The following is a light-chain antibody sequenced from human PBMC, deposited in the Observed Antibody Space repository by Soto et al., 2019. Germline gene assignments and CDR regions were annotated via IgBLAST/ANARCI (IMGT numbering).Light chain of an antibody. Sequence: EIVMTQSQATLSVSPGERATRSCRASQSVNSNLAWYQQKPGQAPRLLIYGASTRATGIPARFSGSRSGTEFTLTISSLQSEDFAVYYCQQYNNWPYTFGQGTKLEIK. V-gene: IGKV3-15*01. CDR1: QSVNSN. J-gene: IGKJ2*01. CDR2: GAS. CDR3: QQYNNWPYT.